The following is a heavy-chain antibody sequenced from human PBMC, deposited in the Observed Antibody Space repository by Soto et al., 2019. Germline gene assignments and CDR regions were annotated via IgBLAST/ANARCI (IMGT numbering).Heavy chain of an antibody. V-gene: IGHV3-48*02. CDR1: GFTFSTYS. CDR3: LRDNGGSDFWSGYYSGFDS. D-gene: IGHD3-3*01. CDR2: ITSRSSTI. J-gene: IGHJ4*02. Sequence: DVQLVESGGGLVQPGGSLRLSCAASGFTFSTYSMHWVRQAPGKGLEWVSYITSRSSTIFYADSVKGRFTISRDNAKNSLYLQMNSLRDEDTAVYYCLRDNGGSDFWSGYYSGFDSWGQGTLATVSS.